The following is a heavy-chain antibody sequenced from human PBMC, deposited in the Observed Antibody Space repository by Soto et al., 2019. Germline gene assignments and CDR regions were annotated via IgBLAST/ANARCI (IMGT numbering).Heavy chain of an antibody. V-gene: IGHV3-30-3*01. D-gene: IGHD5-12*01. CDR1: GFTVSSYA. Sequence: PGASLRPSCAASGFTVSSYAMHWVRQAPGKGLEWVAVISYDGSNKYYADSVKGRFTISRDNSKNTLYLQMNSLRAEDTAVYYCASGRDIVATKGDYWGQGT. J-gene: IGHJ4*02. CDR3: ASGRDIVATKGDY. CDR2: ISYDGSNK.